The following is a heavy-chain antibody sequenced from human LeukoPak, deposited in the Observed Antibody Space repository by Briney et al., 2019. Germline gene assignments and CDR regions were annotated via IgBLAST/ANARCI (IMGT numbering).Heavy chain of an antibody. Sequence: GGSLRLSCAASGFTFSSYVMHWVRQAPGKGLVWVSRINHDATNIIYADSVKGRFTISRDNAKNSVYLQMNSLRAEDTAIYYCARNARGPGDYWGQGTVVTVSS. CDR1: GFTFSSYV. CDR2: INHDATNI. CDR3: ARNARGPGDY. V-gene: IGHV3-74*01. D-gene: IGHD2-2*01. J-gene: IGHJ4*02.